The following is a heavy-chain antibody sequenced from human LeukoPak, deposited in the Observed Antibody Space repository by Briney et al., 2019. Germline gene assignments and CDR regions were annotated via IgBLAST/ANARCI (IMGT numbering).Heavy chain of an antibody. CDR1: GFIFINYA. CDR2: IDNDGGET. J-gene: IGHJ4*02. CDR3: AKSGGRWSHFDY. Sequence: GGSLRLPCAASGFIFINYAMNWVRQAPGKGLEWVADIDNDGGETYYTDSVKGRFTISRDNSKNTLYLQMNSLRAEDTALYYCAKSGGRWSHFDYWGQGTLVTVSS. D-gene: IGHD2-15*01. V-gene: IGHV3-23*01.